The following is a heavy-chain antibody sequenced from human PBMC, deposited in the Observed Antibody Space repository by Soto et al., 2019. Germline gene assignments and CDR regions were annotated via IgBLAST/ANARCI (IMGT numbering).Heavy chain of an antibody. CDR2: ISYDGSKK. J-gene: IGHJ4*02. Sequence: GGSLRLSCAGSGFTFSNYGMHWVRQAPDKGLEWVALISYDGSKKFYADSVKGRFTISRDNSKSTVFLQMNGLRAEDTAVYFCVKAGAAGTFSLDYWGQGTLVTVSS. V-gene: IGHV3-30*18. D-gene: IGHD6-13*01. CDR3: VKAGAAGTFSLDY. CDR1: GFTFSNYG.